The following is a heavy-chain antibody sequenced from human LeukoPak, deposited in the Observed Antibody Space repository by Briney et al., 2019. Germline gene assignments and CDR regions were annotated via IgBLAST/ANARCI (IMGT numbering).Heavy chain of an antibody. D-gene: IGHD6-13*01. CDR2: INSDGSST. V-gene: IGHV3-74*01. CDR3: CRGLEGIAAS. Sequence: GGSLRLSCAASGLTFSSYWMHWVRQPPGKGLVWVSGINSDGSSTTYADSVKGRFTISRDNAKNTVYLQMDSLRAEDTALYYCCRGLEGIAASWGQGTLVTVSS. CDR1: GLTFSSYW. J-gene: IGHJ1*01.